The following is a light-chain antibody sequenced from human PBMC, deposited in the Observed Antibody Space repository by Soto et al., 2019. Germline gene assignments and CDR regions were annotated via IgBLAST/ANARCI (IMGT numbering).Light chain of an antibody. CDR3: CSYAGSYTLV. CDR1: SSDVGGYNY. V-gene: IGLV2-11*01. CDR2: DVN. Sequence: QSLLTQPRSVSGSPGQSVTMSCTGTSSDVGGYNYVSWYQQHPGKAPKLMIYDVNKRPSGVPDRFSGSKSGNTASLTISGLQAEDEADYYCCSYAGSYTLVFGTGTKVTVL. J-gene: IGLJ1*01.